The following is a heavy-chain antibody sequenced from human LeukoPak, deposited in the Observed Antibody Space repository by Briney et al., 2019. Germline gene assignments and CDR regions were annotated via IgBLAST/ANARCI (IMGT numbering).Heavy chain of an antibody. V-gene: IGHV3-73*01. CDR1: GFTFSGSA. CDR3: TRLAYDSSGCNY. CDR2: IRSKANSYAT. D-gene: IGHD3-22*01. Sequence: GGSLRLSCAASGFTFSGSAMHWVRQASGKGLEWVGRIRSKANSYATAYAAPVKGRFTISRDDSKNTAYLQMNSLKTEDTAVYYCTRLAYDSSGCNYWGQGTLVTVSS. J-gene: IGHJ4*02.